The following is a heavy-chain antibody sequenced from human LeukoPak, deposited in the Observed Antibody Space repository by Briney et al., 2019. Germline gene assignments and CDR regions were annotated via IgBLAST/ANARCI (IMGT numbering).Heavy chain of an antibody. CDR2: ISGGGGST. D-gene: IGHD4-17*01. CDR3: ATPSGYGDFRDY. V-gene: IGHV3-23*01. CDR1: GFTFTSYS. J-gene: IGHJ4*02. Sequence: PGGSLRLSCAASGFTFTSYSMNWVRQAPGKGLEWVSTISGGGGSTYYADSVKGRFTISRDNSKNTLYLQVNSLRAEDTAVYYCATPSGYGDFRDYWGQGTLVTVSS.